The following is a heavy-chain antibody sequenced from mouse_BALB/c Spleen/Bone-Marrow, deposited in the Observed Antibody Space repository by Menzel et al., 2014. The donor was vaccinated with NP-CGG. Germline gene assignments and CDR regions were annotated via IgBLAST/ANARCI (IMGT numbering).Heavy chain of an antibody. V-gene: IGHV1-26*01. D-gene: IGHD2-14*01. J-gene: IGHJ3*01. CDR1: GYTFTDYY. CDR3: ARGNYRYDWFAY. Sequence: EVQLQQSGPELVKPGASVKMSCKASGYTFTDYYMKWVKQSHGKSHEWIGDINPNNGDTFYNQKFKGKATLTVDKSSSTAYMQLNSLTSEDSAVYYCARGNYRYDWFAYWGQGTLVTVSA. CDR2: INPNNGDT.